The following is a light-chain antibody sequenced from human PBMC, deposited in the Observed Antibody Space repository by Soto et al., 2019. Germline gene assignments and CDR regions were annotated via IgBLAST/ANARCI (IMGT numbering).Light chain of an antibody. CDR1: ESISND. J-gene: IGKJ2*01. V-gene: IGKV1-39*01. CDR2: AAS. Sequence: DIQMTQSPSSLSASVGDRVTITCRASESISNDLHWYQQKPGKAPKILIYAASTLQSGVPSRFSGSGSGTYFTHTISSLQPEDFATYYCQQSYTASPYTFGQGTKLQIK. CDR3: QQSYTASPYT.